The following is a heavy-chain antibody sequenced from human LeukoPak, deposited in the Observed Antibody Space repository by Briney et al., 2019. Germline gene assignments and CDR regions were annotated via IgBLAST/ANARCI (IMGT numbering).Heavy chain of an antibody. V-gene: IGHV4-39*01. D-gene: IGHD6-13*01. CDR3: ARHLSSSWYSVNWFDP. CDR2: IYYSGST. Sequence: PSETLSLTCTVSGGSISSSSYYWGWIRQPPGKGLEWIGSIYYSGSTYYNPSLKSRVTISVDTSKNQFSLKLSSVTAADTAVYYRARHLSSSWYSVNWFDPWGQGTLVTVSS. CDR1: GGSISSSSYY. J-gene: IGHJ5*02.